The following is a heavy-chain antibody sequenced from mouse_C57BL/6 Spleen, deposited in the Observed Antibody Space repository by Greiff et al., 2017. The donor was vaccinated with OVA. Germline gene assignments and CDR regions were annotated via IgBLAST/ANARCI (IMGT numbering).Heavy chain of an antibody. CDR2: INPGSGGT. V-gene: IGHV1-54*01. Sequence: VKLMESGAELVRPGTSVKVSCKASGYAFTNYLIEWVKQRPGQGLEWIGVINPGSGGTKYNEKFKGKATLTADKSSSTAYMQLSSLTSEDSAVYFCARRDYSNYEGFAYWGQGTLVTVSA. CDR1: GYAFTNYL. CDR3: ARRDYSNYEGFAY. J-gene: IGHJ3*01. D-gene: IGHD2-5*01.